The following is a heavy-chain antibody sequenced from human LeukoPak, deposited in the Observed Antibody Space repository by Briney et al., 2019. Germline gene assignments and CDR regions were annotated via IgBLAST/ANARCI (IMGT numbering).Heavy chain of an antibody. CDR3: ARQTSEYDILTGPDY. CDR2: SYHSGST. CDR1: GYSISSGYY. D-gene: IGHD3-9*01. J-gene: IGHJ4*02. Sequence: SETLSLTCAVSGYSISSGYYWDWIRQPPGKGLEWIGTSYHSGSTYYNPSLKSRVTISVDTSKNQFSLKLNSVTTADTAVYYWARQTSEYDILTGPDYWGQGTLVTVSS. V-gene: IGHV4-38-2*01.